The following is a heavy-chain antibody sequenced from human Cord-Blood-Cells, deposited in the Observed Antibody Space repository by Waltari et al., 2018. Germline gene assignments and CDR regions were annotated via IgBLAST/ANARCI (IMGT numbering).Heavy chain of an antibody. CDR1: GYTFTSYY. V-gene: IGHV1-46*01. D-gene: IGHD6-6*01. CDR2: INPSGGST. J-gene: IGHJ4*02. Sequence: QVQLVQSGAEVKKPGASVKVSCKASGYTFTSYYMHWVRQAPGKGLEWMGIINPSGGSTSYAQKFQGRVTMTRDTSTSTVYMELSSLRSEDTAVYYCARDIRPYLSSSSFDYWGQGTLVTVSS. CDR3: ARDIRPYLSSSSFDY.